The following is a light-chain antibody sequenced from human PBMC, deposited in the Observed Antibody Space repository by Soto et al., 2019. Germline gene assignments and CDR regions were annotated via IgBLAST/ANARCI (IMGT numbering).Light chain of an antibody. CDR1: RSNIGNNA. V-gene: IGLV1-44*01. CDR3: ATWDDSLNARGV. CDR2: NNN. J-gene: IGLJ3*02. Sequence: QSVLTQTPSASGTPGQTVTISCSGSRSNIGNNAVSWYQQFPGTAPKLLIYNNNQRPSVVPDRFSGSKSGTSASLAISGLQSEDEADYYCATWDDSLNARGVFGGGTTLTVL.